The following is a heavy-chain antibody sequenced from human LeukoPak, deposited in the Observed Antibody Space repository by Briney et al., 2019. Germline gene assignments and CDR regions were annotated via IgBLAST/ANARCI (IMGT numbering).Heavy chain of an antibody. CDR2: IYHSEST. D-gene: IGHD3-22*01. V-gene: IGHV4-30-2*01. Sequence: PSETLSLTCTVSGGSISSGGYYWSWIRQPPGKGLEWIGYIYHSESTYYNPSLKSRVTISVDRSKNQFSLKLSSVTAADTAVYYCARVAVYYYDSSGYFLPQALKYFDYWGQGTLVTVSS. J-gene: IGHJ4*02. CDR1: GGSISSGGYY. CDR3: ARVAVYYYDSSGYFLPQALKYFDY.